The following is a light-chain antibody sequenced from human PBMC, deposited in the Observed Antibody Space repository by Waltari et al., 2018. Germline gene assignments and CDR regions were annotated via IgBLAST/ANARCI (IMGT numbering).Light chain of an antibody. V-gene: IGKV1-39*01. CDR1: QHFSEY. CDR3: QQSYT. CDR2: DAS. Sequence: DFQMPQSPSSLSAFVGEKVTIICRASQHFSEYLNWYKQRPGEAPKVLIYDASNLQTGVPSRCSGSGSGTDFTRSITNLQPEYSATYYCQQSYTFGGGTKVEIK. J-gene: IGKJ4*02.